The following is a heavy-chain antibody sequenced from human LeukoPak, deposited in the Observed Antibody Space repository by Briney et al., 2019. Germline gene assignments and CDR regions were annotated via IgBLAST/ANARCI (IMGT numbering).Heavy chain of an antibody. CDR3: ARVVAGNWFDP. CDR1: GYTFTGYY. CDR2: INPNSGGT. V-gene: IGHV1-2*02. D-gene: IGHD6-19*01. Sequence: GASVKVSCKASGYTFTGYYMHWVRQAPGQGLEWMGWINPNSGGTNYAQKFQGRVTMTRDTSITTAYMELSRLRSDDAAVYYCARVVAGNWFDPWGQGTLVTVSS. J-gene: IGHJ5*02.